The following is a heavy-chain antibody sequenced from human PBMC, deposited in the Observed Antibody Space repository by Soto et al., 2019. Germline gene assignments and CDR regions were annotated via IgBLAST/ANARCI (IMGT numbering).Heavy chain of an antibody. Sequence: ASVKVSCKASGYTFTSYAMHWVRQAPGQRLEWMGWINAGIGDTEYSEKFQGRVTITRDTSASTAYMELSSLRSEDTAVYYCARAVAVAADFDYWGQGTLVTVSS. V-gene: IGHV1-3*01. J-gene: IGHJ4*02. D-gene: IGHD6-19*01. CDR1: GYTFTSYA. CDR3: ARAVAVAADFDY. CDR2: INAGIGDT.